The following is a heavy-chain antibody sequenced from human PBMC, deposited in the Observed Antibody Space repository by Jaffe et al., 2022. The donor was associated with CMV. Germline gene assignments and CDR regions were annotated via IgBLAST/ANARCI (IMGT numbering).Heavy chain of an antibody. J-gene: IGHJ5*02. CDR1: GYTFTGYY. V-gene: IGHV1-2*02. Sequence: QVQLVQSGAEVKKPGASVKVSCKASGYTFTGYYMHWVRQAPGQGLEWMGWINPNSGGTNYAQKFQGRVTMTRDTSISTAYMELSRLRSDDTAVYYCARSLPSRGDFWSGYAWGWFDPWGQGTLVTVSS. CDR2: INPNSGGT. D-gene: IGHD3-3*01. CDR3: ARSLPSRGDFWSGYAWGWFDP.